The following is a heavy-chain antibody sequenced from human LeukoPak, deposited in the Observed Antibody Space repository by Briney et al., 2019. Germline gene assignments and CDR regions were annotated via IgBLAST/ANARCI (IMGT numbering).Heavy chain of an antibody. Sequence: GGSLRLSCAASGFTVSSNYMSWVRQAPGQGLEWVSVLYGGGSTYYADSVKGRFTISRDNSKNTLYLQMNSLRAEDTAVYYCAKDVVAVAGDAFDIWGQGTMVTVSS. CDR2: LYGGGST. D-gene: IGHD6-19*01. J-gene: IGHJ3*02. V-gene: IGHV3-53*05. CDR3: AKDVVAVAGDAFDI. CDR1: GFTVSSNY.